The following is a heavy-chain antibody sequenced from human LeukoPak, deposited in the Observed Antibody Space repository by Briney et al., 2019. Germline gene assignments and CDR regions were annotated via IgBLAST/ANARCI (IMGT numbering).Heavy chain of an antibody. CDR3: ARKGRDSSGYYYDY. V-gene: IGHV1-69*05. D-gene: IGHD3-22*01. CDR2: IIPIFGTA. J-gene: IGHJ4*02. CDR1: GYTFTGHY. Sequence: ASVKVSCKASGYTFTGHYMHWVRQAPGQGLEWMGGIIPIFGTANYAQKFQGRVTITTDESTSTAYMELSSLRSEDTAVYYCARKGRDSSGYYYDYWGQGTLVTVSS.